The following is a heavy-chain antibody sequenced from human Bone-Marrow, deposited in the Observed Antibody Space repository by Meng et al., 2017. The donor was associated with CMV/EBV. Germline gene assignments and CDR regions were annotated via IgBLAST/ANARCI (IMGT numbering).Heavy chain of an antibody. V-gene: IGHV5-51*01. CDR3: ARQGKQQLINYFDY. CDR1: GYSFSTYW. D-gene: IGHD6-13*01. J-gene: IGHJ4*02. CDR2: INLGESNI. Sequence: GESLKISCRGSGYSFSTYWIGWVRQMPGKGLEWMGMINLGESNIRYSPSFQGQVTISADKSISTAYLQWTSLKASDTAMYYCARQGKQQLINYFDYWAQGTLVTVSS.